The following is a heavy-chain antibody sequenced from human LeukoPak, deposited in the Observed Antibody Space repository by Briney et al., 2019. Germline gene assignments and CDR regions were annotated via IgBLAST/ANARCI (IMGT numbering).Heavy chain of an antibody. Sequence: PGRSLRLSCAASGFTFSSYWMHWVRQAPGKGLVWVSRINSDGSSTSYADSVKGRFTISRDNVKNMLYLQMNSLRAEDTAVYYCARDAMYYYDSSGYYYWGQGTLVTVSP. CDR3: ARDAMYYYDSSGYYY. CDR2: INSDGSST. V-gene: IGHV3-74*01. D-gene: IGHD3-22*01. J-gene: IGHJ4*02. CDR1: GFTFSSYW.